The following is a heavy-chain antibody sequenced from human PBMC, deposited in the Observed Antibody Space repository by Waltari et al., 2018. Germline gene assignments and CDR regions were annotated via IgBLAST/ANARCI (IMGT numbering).Heavy chain of an antibody. CDR1: GFTFTNCA. Sequence: EVQLLESGGRLVQPGGSLSLSCAASGFTFTNCAMSWVRQGPGTGLEWVSAVSDSGSNTYYADSVNGRFTISRDNSKKTAYLQMNSLRAEDTAVYYCAKERWGSGNYYNEIDYWGQGTLVTVSS. J-gene: IGHJ4*02. CDR2: VSDSGSNT. V-gene: IGHV3-23*01. D-gene: IGHD3-10*01. CDR3: AKERWGSGNYYNEIDY.